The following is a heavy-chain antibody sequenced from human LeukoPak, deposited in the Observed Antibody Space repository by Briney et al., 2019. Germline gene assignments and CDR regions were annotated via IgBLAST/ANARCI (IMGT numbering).Heavy chain of an antibody. J-gene: IGHJ3*02. CDR2: IYHSGST. CDR3: ARGQTYYYDSSGRGAFDI. CDR1: GGSISSSNW. V-gene: IGHV4-4*02. D-gene: IGHD3-22*01. Sequence: KPSETLSLTCAVSGGSISSSNWWSWVRQPPGKGLEWIGEIYHSGSTNYNPSLKSRVTISVDTSKNQFSLKLSSVTAADTAVYYCARGQTYYYDSSGRGAFDIWGQGTMVTVSS.